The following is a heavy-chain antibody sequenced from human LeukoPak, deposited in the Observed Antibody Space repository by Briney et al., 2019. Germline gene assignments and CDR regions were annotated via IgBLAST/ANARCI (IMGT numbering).Heavy chain of an antibody. CDR1: GFTFSRYN. CDR3: ARGGVGYDILTGYYADPTEY. J-gene: IGHJ4*02. D-gene: IGHD3-9*01. CDR2: ISSSSSYI. Sequence: GGSLRLSCAASGFTFSRYNMNWVRQAPGKGLEWVSSISSSSSYIFYADSVEGRFTISRDNAKNSLYLQMDSLRAEDTAVYYCARGGVGYDILTGYYADPTEYWGQGSLATVSS. V-gene: IGHV3-21*01.